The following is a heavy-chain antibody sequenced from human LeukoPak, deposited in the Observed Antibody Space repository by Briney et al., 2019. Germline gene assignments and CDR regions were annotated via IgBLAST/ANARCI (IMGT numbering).Heavy chain of an antibody. CDR1: GGSISSSSYY. CDR3: ARRSGTSAAILYYFDY. Sequence: TSETLSLTCTVSGGSISSSSYYWGWIRQPPGKGLEWIGSIYYSGSTYYNPSLKSRVTISVDTSKNQFPLKLSSVTAADTAVYYCARRSGTSAAILYYFDYWGQGTLVTVSS. J-gene: IGHJ4*02. V-gene: IGHV4-39*01. D-gene: IGHD2-2*01. CDR2: IYYSGST.